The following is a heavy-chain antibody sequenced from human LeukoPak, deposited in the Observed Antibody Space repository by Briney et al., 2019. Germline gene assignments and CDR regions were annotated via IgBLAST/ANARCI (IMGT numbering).Heavy chain of an antibody. CDR3: ARLVVVPAATPDY. V-gene: IGHV4-39*01. Sequence: SETLSLTCTVSGGSISSKNYYWGWIRQPPGKGLEWIGSIYYSGSTYYNPSLKSRVTISVDTSKNQFSLKLNSVTAADTAVYYCARLVVVPAATPDYWGQGTLVTVSS. D-gene: IGHD2-2*01. CDR1: GGSISSKNYY. CDR2: IYYSGST. J-gene: IGHJ4*02.